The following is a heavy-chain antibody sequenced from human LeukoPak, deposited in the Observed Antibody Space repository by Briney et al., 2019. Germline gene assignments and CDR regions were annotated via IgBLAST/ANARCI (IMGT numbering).Heavy chain of an antibody. CDR3: ARQDYYDTGTWYFDL. CDR1: GGSISSY. Sequence: SETLSLTCTVSGGSISSYWGWIRQPAGKGLEWIGRIYTTGSTNYNPSLKSRVTISMDKSKNQFSLKLSSVTAADTAVYYCARQDYYDTGTWYFDLWGRGTLVTVSS. D-gene: IGHD3-22*01. V-gene: IGHV4-4*07. J-gene: IGHJ2*01. CDR2: IYTTGST.